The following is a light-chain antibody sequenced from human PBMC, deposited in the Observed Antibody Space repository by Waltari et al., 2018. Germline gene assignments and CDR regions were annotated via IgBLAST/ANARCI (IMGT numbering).Light chain of an antibody. CDR2: DVS. V-gene: IGLV2-11*01. CDR3: CSYAGSYTYV. CDR1: SSDVGGYDH. J-gene: IGLJ1*01. Sequence: QSALTQPRSVAGSPGLSVTVSRTGTSSDVGGYDHVSWYHQHPGKAPKLMIYDVSTRPSGVPDRFSGSKSGNTASLTISGLQAEDEADYYCCSYAGSYTYVFGTGTKVTVL.